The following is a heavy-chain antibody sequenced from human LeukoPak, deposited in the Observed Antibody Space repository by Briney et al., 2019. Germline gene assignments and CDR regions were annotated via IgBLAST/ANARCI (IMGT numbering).Heavy chain of an antibody. CDR1: GFTFSSYA. D-gene: IGHD3-10*01. J-gene: IGHJ3*02. CDR3: AKEYYYGPGSDAFDI. V-gene: IGHV3-23*01. CDR2: ISGSGGST. Sequence: GGSMRLSCAASGFTFSSYAMSWVRQSPGKGLEWVSAISGSGGSTYYADSVKGRFTTSRDNSKNTLYLQMNSLRAEDTAVYYCAKEYYYGPGSDAFDIWGQGTMVTVSS.